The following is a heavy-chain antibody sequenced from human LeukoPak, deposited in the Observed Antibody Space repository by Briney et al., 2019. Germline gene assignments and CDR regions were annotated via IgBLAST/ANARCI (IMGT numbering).Heavy chain of an antibody. CDR3: ASRNYHVSGHYGIAY. CDR1: GSTFSNYA. D-gene: IGHD3-22*01. V-gene: IGHV3-23*01. CDR2: ISGNGGTT. J-gene: IGHJ4*02. Sequence: TGGSLRLSCAASGSTFSNYAMTWVRQAPEKGLEWVSSISGNGGTTYYADSVRGRFTISRDNAKNTLYLQMSSLRAEDTAVYYCASRNYHVSGHYGIAYWGQGTLVTVSP.